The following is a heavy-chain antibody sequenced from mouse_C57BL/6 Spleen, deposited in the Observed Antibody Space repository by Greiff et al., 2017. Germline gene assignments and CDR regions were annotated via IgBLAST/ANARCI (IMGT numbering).Heavy chain of an antibody. CDR2: INHGSGGT. Sequence: QVQLQQSGAELVRPGTSAKVSCKASGYAFTNYLIEWVKQRPGKGLEWIGVINHGSGGTNYNEKFKGKVTLTADQSSSTAYMQLSSLTSEDSAISFCSRRITTVVVPHFDVWGTGTTVTVSS. D-gene: IGHD1-1*01. J-gene: IGHJ1*03. CDR1: GYAFTNYL. CDR3: SRRITTVVVPHFDV. V-gene: IGHV1-54*01.